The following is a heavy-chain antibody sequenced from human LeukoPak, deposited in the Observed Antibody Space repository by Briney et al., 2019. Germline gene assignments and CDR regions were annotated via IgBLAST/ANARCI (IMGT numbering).Heavy chain of an antibody. CDR1: GFTFSSYE. CDR2: ISSSGSTI. J-gene: IGHJ4*02. V-gene: IGHV3-48*03. D-gene: IGHD3-10*01. Sequence: GGSLRLSCAASGFTFSSYEMNWVRQAPGKGLEWVSYISSSGSTIYYADSVKGRFTISRDNAKNSLYLQMNSLRAEDTAVYYCAREAGTMVRGVLSPIYWGQGTLVTVSS. CDR3: AREAGTMVRGVLSPIY.